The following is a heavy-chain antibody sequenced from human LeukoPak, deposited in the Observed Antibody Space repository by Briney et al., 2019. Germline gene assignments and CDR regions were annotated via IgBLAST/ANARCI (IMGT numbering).Heavy chain of an antibody. D-gene: IGHD1-14*01. CDR2: IYPGDSDT. J-gene: IGHJ4*02. V-gene: IGHV5-51*01. CDR1: GYSFTTYW. Sequence: GESLKISCKGSGYSFTTYWIAWVRQMPRKGLEWMGIIYPGDSDTRYSPSFQGQVTISADKSISTAYLQWSSLKASDTAMYYCARPSRVTTTIELGYWGQGTLVTVSP. CDR3: ARPSRVTTTIELGY.